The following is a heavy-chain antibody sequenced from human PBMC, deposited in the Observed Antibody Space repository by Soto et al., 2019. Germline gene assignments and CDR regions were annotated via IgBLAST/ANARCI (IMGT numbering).Heavy chain of an antibody. J-gene: IGHJ4*02. V-gene: IGHV1-3*05. CDR3: ARGGEPIDY. CDR2: INAGNGNT. D-gene: IGHD2-21*01. Sequence: QVQLVQSGAEEKKPGASVKVSCKASGYTFTSYAMHWVRQAPGQRLEWMGWINAGNGNTKYSRKFQGRVTITRDTSASTAYMELSSLRSEDTAVYYGARGGEPIDYWGQGTLVTVSS. CDR1: GYTFTSYA.